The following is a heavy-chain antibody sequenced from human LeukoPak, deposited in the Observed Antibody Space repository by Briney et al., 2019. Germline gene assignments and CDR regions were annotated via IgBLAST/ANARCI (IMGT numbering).Heavy chain of an antibody. CDR2: SYNDGANK. CDR1: GFTFSSYA. D-gene: IGHD6-19*01. Sequence: GRSLRLSCAASGFTFSSYAMHWVRQAPGKGLEGVAVSYNDGANKHYADSVKGRFTISRDNSKNTLYLEMNSLRAEDTAVYYCARDQAVSGSNYYYGVDVWGEGTTVTVSS. J-gene: IGHJ6*04. CDR3: ARDQAVSGSNYYYGVDV. V-gene: IGHV3-30*04.